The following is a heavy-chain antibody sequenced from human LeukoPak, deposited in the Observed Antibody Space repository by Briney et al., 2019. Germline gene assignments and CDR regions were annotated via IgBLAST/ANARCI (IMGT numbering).Heavy chain of an antibody. CDR2: ISSSSSYI. J-gene: IGHJ4*02. Sequence: PGGSLRLSCAASGFTFSNYYMNWVRQAPGKGLEWVSSISSSSSYIYYADSVKGRFTIFRDNAKNSLYLQMNSLRAEDTAVYYCARDYGGNSEPLDYWGQGTLVIVSS. CDR3: ARDYGGNSEPLDY. CDR1: GFTFSNYY. V-gene: IGHV3-21*01. D-gene: IGHD4-23*01.